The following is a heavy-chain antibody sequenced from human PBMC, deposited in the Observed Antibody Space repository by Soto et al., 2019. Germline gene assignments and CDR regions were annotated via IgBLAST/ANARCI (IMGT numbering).Heavy chain of an antibody. Sequence: GGSLRLSCAASGFTFSSYGMHWVRQAPGNGLEWVAVISYDGSNKYYADSVKGRFTISRDNSKNTLYLQLNGLTSDDTAVHYCAKVAGGLGYFDLWGRGTLVTVSS. D-gene: IGHD3-16*01. J-gene: IGHJ2*01. CDR3: AKVAGGLGYFDL. CDR2: ISYDGSNK. CDR1: GFTFSSYG. V-gene: IGHV3-30*18.